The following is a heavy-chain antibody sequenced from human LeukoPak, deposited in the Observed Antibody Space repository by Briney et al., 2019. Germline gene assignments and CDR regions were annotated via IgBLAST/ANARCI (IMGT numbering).Heavy chain of an antibody. CDR3: ARDLFIADYYYYYGMDV. Sequence: SVKVSCKASGGTFSSYAISWVRQAPGQGLEWMGGIIPIFGTANYAQKFQGRVTITADESTSIAYMELSSLRSEDTAVYYCARDLFIADYYYYYGMDVWGQGTTVTVSS. CDR1: GGTFSSYA. J-gene: IGHJ6*02. CDR2: IIPIFGTA. D-gene: IGHD2-15*01. V-gene: IGHV1-69*13.